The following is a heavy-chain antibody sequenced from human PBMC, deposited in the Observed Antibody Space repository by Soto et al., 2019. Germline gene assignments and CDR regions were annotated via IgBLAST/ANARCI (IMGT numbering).Heavy chain of an antibody. CDR3: ARDLYDFWSGYCTFDY. CDR1: GFTFSSYS. CDR2: ISSSSSYI. D-gene: IGHD3-3*01. J-gene: IGHJ4*02. V-gene: IGHV3-21*01. Sequence: GGSLRLSCAASGFTFSSYSMNWVRQAPGKGLEWVSSISSSSSYIYYADSVKGRFTISRDNAKNSLYLQMNSLRAEDTAVYYCARDLYDFWSGYCTFDYWGQGTLVTVSS.